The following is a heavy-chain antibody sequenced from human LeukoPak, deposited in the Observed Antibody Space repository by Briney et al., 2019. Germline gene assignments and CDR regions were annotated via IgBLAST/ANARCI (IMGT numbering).Heavy chain of an antibody. Sequence: ASVKVSCKASGYTFTGYYMHWVRQAPGQGLEWMGWINPNSGGTNYAQKFQGRFTMTRDTSISTAYMELSRLRSDDTAVYYCARDRADFWSGYYGYYYYMDVWGEGTTVTVSS. CDR1: GYTFTGYY. CDR2: INPNSGGT. J-gene: IGHJ6*03. CDR3: ARDRADFWSGYYGYYYYMDV. V-gene: IGHV1-2*02. D-gene: IGHD3-3*01.